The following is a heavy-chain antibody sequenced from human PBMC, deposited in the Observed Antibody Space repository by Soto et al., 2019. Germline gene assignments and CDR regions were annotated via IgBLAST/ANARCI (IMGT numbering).Heavy chain of an antibody. Sequence: ESGPTLVNPTQTLTLTCIFSGFSLSTSGVGVGWIRQPPGKALEWLGFIYWNDDKRYSPSLKSRLTITKDTSKNQVVLTMTNMDPVDTATYYCAKSGSSGWYGWFDPWGQGTMVTVYS. D-gene: IGHD6-19*01. CDR3: AKSGSSGWYGWFDP. V-gene: IGHV2-5*01. CDR2: IYWNDDK. CDR1: GFSLSTSGVG. J-gene: IGHJ5*02.